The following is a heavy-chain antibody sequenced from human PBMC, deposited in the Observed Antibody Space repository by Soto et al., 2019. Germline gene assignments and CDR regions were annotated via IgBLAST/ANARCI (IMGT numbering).Heavy chain of an antibody. CDR3: ARDFTGWPPDGVDS. CDR2: ISAYNDAT. CDR1: GFTFTSYA. D-gene: IGHD3-16*01. V-gene: IGHV1-18*01. J-gene: IGHJ4*02. Sequence: QVHLVQSGAEVKMPGASVKVSCKASGFTFTSYAITWVRQAPGQGLEWMGWISAYNDATNYAQNFQGRVTMTTDSSKSPAYMELGSLPSDGTPVYFCARDFTGWPPDGVDSGGQGTLIIVSA.